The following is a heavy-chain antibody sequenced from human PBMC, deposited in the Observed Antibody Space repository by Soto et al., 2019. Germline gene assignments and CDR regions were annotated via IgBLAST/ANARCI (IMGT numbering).Heavy chain of an antibody. Sequence: QVQLQESGPGLVKPSETLSLTCTVSGGSISSYYWSWIRQPPGKGLEWIGYIYYSGSTNYNPSLKSRVTISVDTSKNQCSLKLSSVTAADTAVYYCARGAVVVTAIRAFDIWGQWTMVTVSS. J-gene: IGHJ3*02. CDR2: IYYSGST. V-gene: IGHV4-59*01. CDR1: GGSISSYY. CDR3: ARGAVVVTAIRAFDI. D-gene: IGHD2-21*02.